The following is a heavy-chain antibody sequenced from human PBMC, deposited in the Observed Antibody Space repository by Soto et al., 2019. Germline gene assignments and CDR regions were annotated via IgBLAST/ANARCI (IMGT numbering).Heavy chain of an antibody. J-gene: IGHJ6*02. CDR1: GFDFSNYN. V-gene: IGHV3-48*02. CDR3: ARDGSRGYDMDV. Sequence: EVQVVESGGGLIQPGGSLRLSCAGSGFDFSNYNMDWVRQAPGKGLEWISYISNTARTIFYADAVKGRFTISRDNARNSLFLQMNSLRDEDTAVYYCARDGSRGYDMDVWGQVTTVTVSS. D-gene: IGHD1-1*01. CDR2: ISNTARTI.